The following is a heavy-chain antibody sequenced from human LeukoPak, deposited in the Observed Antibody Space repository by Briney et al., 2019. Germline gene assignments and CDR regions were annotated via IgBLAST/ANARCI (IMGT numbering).Heavy chain of an antibody. D-gene: IGHD6-19*01. J-gene: IGHJ4*02. CDR2: IWYDGSDK. Sequence: GGSLRLSCAASGFTFSSYGMHWVRQAPGKGLEWVAVIWYDGSDKYYADSVKGRFTISRDNSKNTLYLQMNSLRAEDTAVYYCTRELHSGWYSYWGQGTLVTVSS. CDR3: TRELHSGWYSY. V-gene: IGHV3-33*01. CDR1: GFTFSSYG.